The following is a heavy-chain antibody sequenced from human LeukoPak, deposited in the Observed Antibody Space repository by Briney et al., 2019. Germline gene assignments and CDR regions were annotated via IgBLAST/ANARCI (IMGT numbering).Heavy chain of an antibody. CDR1: GGSISSYY. J-gene: IGHJ4*02. CDR2: IYTSGST. V-gene: IGHV4-59*01. D-gene: IGHD3/OR15-3a*01. CDR3: ARGLDWLFYFDY. Sequence: SETLSLTCTVSGGSISSYYWSWIRQPPGKGLEWIGYIYTSGSTNYNPSLKSRVTISVDTSKNQFSLKLSSVTAADTAVYYCARGLDWLFYFDYWGQGTLVTVSS.